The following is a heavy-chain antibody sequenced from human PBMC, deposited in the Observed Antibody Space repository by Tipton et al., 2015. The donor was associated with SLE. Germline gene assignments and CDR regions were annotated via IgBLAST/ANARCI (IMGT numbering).Heavy chain of an antibody. CDR3: ARTLGYCSSTSCSKAFEI. CDR2: IYTSWST. V-gene: IGHV4-4*07. J-gene: IGHJ3*02. Sequence: TLSLTCTVSGGSIRSYYWSWIRQPAGKGLGWIGRIYTSWSTNYNPSLKSRVTISVDTSKNQFSLKLSSVTAADTAVYYCARTLGYCSSTSCSKAFEIWGQGTMVIVSS. D-gene: IGHD2-2*01. CDR1: GGSIRSYY.